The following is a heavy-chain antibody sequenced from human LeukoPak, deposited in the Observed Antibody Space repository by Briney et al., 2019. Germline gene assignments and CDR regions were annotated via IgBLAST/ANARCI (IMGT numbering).Heavy chain of an antibody. CDR2: IYHSGGT. V-gene: IGHV4-4*02. CDR3: ASYIAAALYFDY. CDR1: GGSISSSNW. D-gene: IGHD6-13*01. Sequence: SGTLSLTCAVSGGSISSSNWWSWVRQPPGKGLEWIGEIYHSGGTNYNPSLKSRVTISVDKSKNQFSLKLSSVTAADTAVYYCASYIAAALYFDYWGQGTLVTVSS. J-gene: IGHJ4*02.